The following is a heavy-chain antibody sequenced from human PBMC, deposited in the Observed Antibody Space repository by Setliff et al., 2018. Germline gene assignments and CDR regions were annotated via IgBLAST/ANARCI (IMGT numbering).Heavy chain of an antibody. CDR1: GGSITNYY. CDR3: ARFQYSSGGYGGSYQYRYMDV. V-gene: IGHV4-4*08. J-gene: IGHJ6*03. Sequence: NPSETLSLTCTVSGGSITNYYWSWIRQPPGKGLEWIAYIHNNGRIKYNPALKSRVTISLDTSKNQFSLNLNSATAADTAVYYCARFQYSSGGYGGSYQYRYMDVWGKGTTVTVSS. D-gene: IGHD6-19*01. CDR2: IHNNGRI.